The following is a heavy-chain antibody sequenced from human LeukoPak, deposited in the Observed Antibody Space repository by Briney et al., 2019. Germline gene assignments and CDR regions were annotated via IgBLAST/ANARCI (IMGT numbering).Heavy chain of an antibody. CDR2: IWFDVSNK. V-gene: IGHV3-33*07. J-gene: IGHJ6*02. CDR1: GFTFSSYG. CDR3: ARDRGAYSSGWYDYYYYGMDV. D-gene: IGHD6-19*01. Sequence: GGSLSLSCAASGFTFSSYGMYWVCQAPSKGLGWVAVIWFDVSNKYNADSVKGRLANSRDNSKNTMYLQMNSLRAEDTAVYYCARDRGAYSSGWYDYYYYGMDVWGQGTTVTVSS.